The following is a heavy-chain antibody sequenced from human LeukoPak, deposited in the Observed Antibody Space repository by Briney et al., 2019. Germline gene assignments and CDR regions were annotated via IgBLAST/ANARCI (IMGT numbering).Heavy chain of an antibody. J-gene: IGHJ5*02. V-gene: IGHV4-34*01. CDR3: AREEVVVVPAAMRTYNWFDP. CDR2: INHSGST. Sequence: SETLSLTCAVYGGSFSGYCWSWIRQPPGKGLEWIGEINHSGSTNYNPSLKSRVTISVDTSKNQFSLKLSSVTAADTAVYYCAREEVVVVPAAMRTYNWFDPWGQGTLVTVSS. CDR1: GGSFSGYC. D-gene: IGHD2-2*01.